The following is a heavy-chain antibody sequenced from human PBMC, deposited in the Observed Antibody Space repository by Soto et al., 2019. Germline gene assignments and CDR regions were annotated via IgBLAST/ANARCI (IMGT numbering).Heavy chain of an antibody. CDR2: INHSGST. CDR1: GGSFSGYY. D-gene: IGHD4-17*01. CDR3: ARGPWTTVTISFLGGHYMDV. Sequence: SETLSLTCAVYGGSFSGYYWSWIRQPPGKGLEWIGEINHSGSTNYNPSLKSRVTISVDTSKNQFSLKLSSVTAADTAVYYCARGPWTTVTISFLGGHYMDVWGRGTTVTVSS. J-gene: IGHJ6*03. V-gene: IGHV4-34*01.